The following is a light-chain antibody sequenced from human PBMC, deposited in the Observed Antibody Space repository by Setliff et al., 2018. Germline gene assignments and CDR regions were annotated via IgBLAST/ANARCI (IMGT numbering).Light chain of an antibody. J-gene: IGLJ1*01. Sequence: QSVLTQPASVSGSPGQSITISCTGTSSDVGAYNYVSWYQRHPGEAPKLLLYDVSNRPSGISNRFSGSKSGSTASLTITGLQAEDEADYFCSSYTSTSTRVFGTGTKVTVL. CDR2: DVS. V-gene: IGLV2-14*03. CDR3: SSYTSTSTRV. CDR1: SSDVGAYNY.